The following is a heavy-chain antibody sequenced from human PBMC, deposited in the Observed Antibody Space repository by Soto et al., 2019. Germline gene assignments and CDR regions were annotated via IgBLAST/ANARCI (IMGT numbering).Heavy chain of an antibody. CDR2: INHSGST. Sequence: SETLSLTCAVYGGCFSGYYWSWIRQPPGKGLEWIGEINHSGSTNYNPSLKSRVTISVDTSKNQFSLKLSSVTAADTAVYYCARFVMVYAIHYYYYGMDVWGQGTTVTVSS. CDR1: GGCFSGYY. D-gene: IGHD2-8*01. CDR3: ARFVMVYAIHYYYYGMDV. V-gene: IGHV4-34*01. J-gene: IGHJ6*02.